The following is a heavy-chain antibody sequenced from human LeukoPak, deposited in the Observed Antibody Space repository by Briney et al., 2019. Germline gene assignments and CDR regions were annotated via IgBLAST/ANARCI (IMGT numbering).Heavy chain of an antibody. Sequence: ASVKVSCKASGYTFTGYYMHWVRQAPGQGLEWMGWINPNSGGTNYAQKFQGRVTMTRDTSISTAYMELSRLRSDDTAVYYCARDLNLEWNIIDYWGQGTLVTVSS. CDR2: INPNSGGT. V-gene: IGHV1-2*02. CDR3: ARDLNLEWNIIDY. CDR1: GYTFTGYY. J-gene: IGHJ4*02. D-gene: IGHD3-3*01.